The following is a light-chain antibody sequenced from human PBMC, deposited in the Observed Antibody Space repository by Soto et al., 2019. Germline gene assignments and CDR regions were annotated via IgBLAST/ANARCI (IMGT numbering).Light chain of an antibody. V-gene: IGKV4-1*01. Sequence: DIVMTQSPDSLAVSLGERATINCKSSQSVLYSSSNKNFLAWYQQRPGQPPNLLIYWASTRESGVPDRFSGSGSGTDFTLTICSLQAEDVAVYYCQQYYATPHTFGQGTRLEIK. CDR3: QQYYATPHT. CDR1: QSVLYSSSNKNF. J-gene: IGKJ2*01. CDR2: WAS.